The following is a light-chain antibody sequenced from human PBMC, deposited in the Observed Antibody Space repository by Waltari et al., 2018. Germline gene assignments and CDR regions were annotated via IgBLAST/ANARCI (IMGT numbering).Light chain of an antibody. J-gene: IGLJ3*02. CDR3: LISYSGVGV. V-gene: IGLV7-46*01. Sequence: QAVVTQEPSLTVSPGGTVTLTCGSSAGAVTSGLYPYWFQQKPGQAPRTRIYDTSNKHSWTPARFSGSLLGGKAALTLSGAQPEDEAEYYCLISYSGVGVFGGGTKLTVL. CDR1: AGAVTSGLY. CDR2: DTS.